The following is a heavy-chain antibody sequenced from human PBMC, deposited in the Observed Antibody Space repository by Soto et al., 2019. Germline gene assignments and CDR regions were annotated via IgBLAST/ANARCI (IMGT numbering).Heavy chain of an antibody. Sequence: SQTLSLTCAISGDSVSTNSATWDWIRQSPSRGLEWLGRTYYRSKWDYDYAASVKGRININPDTSNNQVSLHLDSVTPDDTAVYCAARLMGTTTLDYWGQGTLVTVSS. D-gene: IGHD2-8*01. V-gene: IGHV6-1*01. CDR2: TYYRSKWDY. CDR1: GDSVSTNSAT. J-gene: IGHJ4*02. CDR3: ARLMGTTTLDY.